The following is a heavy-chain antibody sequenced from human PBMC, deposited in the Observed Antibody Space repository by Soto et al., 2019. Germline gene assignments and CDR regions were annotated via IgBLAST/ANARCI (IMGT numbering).Heavy chain of an antibody. CDR1: GYTFTGYY. CDR2: INPNSGGT. D-gene: IGHD3-3*01. V-gene: IGHV1-2*04. Sequence: ASVKVSCKASGYTFTGYYMHWVRQAPGQGLEWMGWINPNSGGTNYAQKFQGWVTMTRNTSISTAYMELSSLRSEDTAVYYCARVRGYYDFWSGRPLYYYYYYMDVWGKGTTVTVSS. J-gene: IGHJ6*03. CDR3: ARVRGYYDFWSGRPLYYYYYYMDV.